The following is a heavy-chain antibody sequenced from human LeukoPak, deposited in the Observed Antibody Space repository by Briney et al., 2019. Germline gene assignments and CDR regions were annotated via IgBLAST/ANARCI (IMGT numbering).Heavy chain of an antibody. CDR2: ISYDGYTK. Sequence: TGRSLRLSCAASGFTFSNFPMHWVRQAPGKGLEWVAVISYDGYTKNYADSVKGRFTISRDSSENTLYLQMNSLRVEDTAMYYCARDPIVGAPYYFDFWGQGTLVTVSS. V-gene: IGHV3-30-3*01. J-gene: IGHJ4*02. CDR3: ARDPIVGAPYYFDF. CDR1: GFTFSNFP. D-gene: IGHD1-26*01.